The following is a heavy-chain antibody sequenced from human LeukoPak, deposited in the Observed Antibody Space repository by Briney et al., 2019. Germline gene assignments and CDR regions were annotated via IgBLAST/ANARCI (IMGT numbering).Heavy chain of an antibody. CDR1: GFTFSSYS. CDR2: ISSSSSYI. CDR3: ARDGTAAAGFDY. J-gene: IGHJ4*02. V-gene: IGHV3-21*01. D-gene: IGHD6-13*01. Sequence: GGSLRLSCAASGFTFSSYSMNWVRQAPGKGLEWVSSISSSSSYIYYADSVKGRFTISRDNAKNSLYLQTNSLRAEDTAVYYCARDGTAAAGFDYWGQGTLVTVSS.